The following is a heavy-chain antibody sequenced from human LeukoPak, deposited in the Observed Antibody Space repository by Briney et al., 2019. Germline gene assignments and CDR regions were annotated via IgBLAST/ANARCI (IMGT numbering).Heavy chain of an antibody. D-gene: IGHD3-22*01. V-gene: IGHV1-2*02. Sequence: ASVKVSCKASGYTFTGYYMHWVRQAPGQGLEWMGWINPNSGGTNYAQKLQGRVTMTTDTSTSTAYMELRSLRSDDTAVYYCARDRIYYYDSSGYSPFDPWGQGTLVTVSS. J-gene: IGHJ5*02. CDR1: GYTFTGYY. CDR2: INPNSGGT. CDR3: ARDRIYYYDSSGYSPFDP.